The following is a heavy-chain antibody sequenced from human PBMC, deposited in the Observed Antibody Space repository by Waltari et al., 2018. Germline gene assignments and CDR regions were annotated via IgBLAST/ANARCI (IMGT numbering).Heavy chain of an antibody. CDR1: GDTFTSYD. D-gene: IGHD3-3*01. V-gene: IGHV1-8*01. CDR2: MNPNSGNT. CDR3: ARVDYDFWSGYIGWFDP. Sequence: QVQLVQSGAEVKKPGASVKVSCKASGDTFTSYDINWVRQATGQGLEWMGWMNPNSGNTGYAQKFQGRVTMTRNTSISTAYMELSSLRSEDTAVYYCARVDYDFWSGYIGWFDPWGQGTLVTVSS. J-gene: IGHJ5*02.